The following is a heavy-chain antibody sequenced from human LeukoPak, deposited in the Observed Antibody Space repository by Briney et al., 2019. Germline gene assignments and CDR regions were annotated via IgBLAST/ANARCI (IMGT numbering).Heavy chain of an antibody. D-gene: IGHD1-20*01. J-gene: IGHJ4*02. V-gene: IGHV4-38-2*01. CDR1: GYSISSGYY. Sequence: KPSETLSLTCAVSGYSISSGYYWVWIRQPPGKGLEWIGRIYTSGSTNYNPSLKSRVTMSVDTSKNQFSLKLSSVTAADTAVYYCARADNWVIDYWGQGTLVTVSS. CDR3: ARADNWVIDY. CDR2: IYTSGST.